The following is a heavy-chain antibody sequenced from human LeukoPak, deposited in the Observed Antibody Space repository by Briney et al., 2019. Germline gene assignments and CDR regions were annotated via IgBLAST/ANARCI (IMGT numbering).Heavy chain of an antibody. Sequence: GGSLRLSCAASGFTFSSYAMSWGRQAPGKGLEWVSAISGSGGSTYYADSVKGRFTISRDNSKNTLYLQMNSLRAEDTAVYYCAKDHSSGWYTTQYFQHWGQGTLVTVSS. V-gene: IGHV3-23*01. J-gene: IGHJ1*01. D-gene: IGHD6-19*01. CDR1: GFTFSSYA. CDR2: ISGSGGST. CDR3: AKDHSSGWYTTQYFQH.